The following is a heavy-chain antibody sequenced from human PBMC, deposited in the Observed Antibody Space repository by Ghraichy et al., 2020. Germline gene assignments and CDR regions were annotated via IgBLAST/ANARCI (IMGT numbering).Heavy chain of an antibody. CDR1: GGSISSYY. V-gene: IGHV4-4*09. Sequence: ESLNISCTVSGGSISSYYWSWIRQPPGKGLEWIGYIYTSGSTNYNPSLKSRVTISVDTSKNQFSLKLSSVTAADTAVYYCARGYYDSSGYYADYWGQGTLVTVSS. CDR2: IYTSGST. D-gene: IGHD3-22*01. J-gene: IGHJ4*02. CDR3: ARGYYDSSGYYADY.